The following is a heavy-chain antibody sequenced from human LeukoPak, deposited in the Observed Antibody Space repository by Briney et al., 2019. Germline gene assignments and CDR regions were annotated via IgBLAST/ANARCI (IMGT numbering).Heavy chain of an antibody. D-gene: IGHD6-19*01. Sequence: SETLSLTCTVSGGSISSYYWSWIRQPPGKGLEWIGYIYYSGSTYYNPSLKSRVTISVDTSKNQFSLKLSSVTAADTAAYYCARGPVNYYYYYGMDVWGQGTTVTVSS. CDR3: ARGPVNYYYYYGMDV. V-gene: IGHV4-59*12. CDR2: IYYSGST. J-gene: IGHJ6*02. CDR1: GGSISSYY.